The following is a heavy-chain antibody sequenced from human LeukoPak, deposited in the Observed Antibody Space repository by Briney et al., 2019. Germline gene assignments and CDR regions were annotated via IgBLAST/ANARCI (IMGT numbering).Heavy chain of an antibody. Sequence: SETLSLTCTVSGGSISSYYWSWIRQPPGKGLEWIGYIYYSGSTNYNPSLKSRVTISVDTSKNQFSLKLSSVTAADTAIYYCASHVLYAFDIWGQGTMVTASS. CDR2: IYYSGST. CDR3: ASHVLYAFDI. J-gene: IGHJ3*02. V-gene: IGHV4-59*01. CDR1: GGSISSYY. D-gene: IGHD3-16*01.